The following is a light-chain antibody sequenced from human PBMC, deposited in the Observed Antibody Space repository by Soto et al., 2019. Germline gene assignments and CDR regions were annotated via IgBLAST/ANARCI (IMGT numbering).Light chain of an antibody. CDR1: QGISSY. Sequence: QLTQSPSFLSASVGDRVTITCRASQGISSYLAWYQQTPGKAPKLLIYASSTLQSGVPSRFSGSGSGTEFTLTISSLQPEDFATYYCQQLNTFPVTFGQGTRLEIK. V-gene: IGKV1-9*01. J-gene: IGKJ5*01. CDR3: QQLNTFPVT. CDR2: ASS.